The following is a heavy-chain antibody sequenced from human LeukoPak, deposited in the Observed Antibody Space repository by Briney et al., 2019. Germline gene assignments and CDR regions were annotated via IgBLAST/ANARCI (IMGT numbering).Heavy chain of an antibody. Sequence: SETLSLTCTVSGDSISSGNYYWSWIRQPAGKGLEWIGRIYISGTTTTTYNSSLKSRLTISIDTSKNQFSLRLSSVTAADTAVYYCAREQRLRDNNWFDSWGQGTLVTVSS. CDR3: AREQRLRDNNWFDS. CDR2: IYISGTTTT. J-gene: IGHJ5*01. V-gene: IGHV4-61*02. CDR1: GDSISSGNYY. D-gene: IGHD6-25*01.